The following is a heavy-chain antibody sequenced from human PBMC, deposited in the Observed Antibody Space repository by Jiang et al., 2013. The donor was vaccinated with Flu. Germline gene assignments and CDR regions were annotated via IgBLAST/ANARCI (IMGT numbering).Heavy chain of an antibody. CDR2: IYTSGST. J-gene: IGHJ4*02. Sequence: GPGLVKPSQTLSLTCTVSGGSISSGSYYWSWIRQPAGKGLEWIGRIYTSGSTNYNPSLKSRVTISVDTSKNQFSLKLSSVTAADTAVYYCARGLWPAGSYFDYWGQGTLVTVSS. V-gene: IGHV4-61*02. CDR3: ARGLWPAGSYFDY. D-gene: IGHD6-13*01. CDR1: GGSISSGSYY.